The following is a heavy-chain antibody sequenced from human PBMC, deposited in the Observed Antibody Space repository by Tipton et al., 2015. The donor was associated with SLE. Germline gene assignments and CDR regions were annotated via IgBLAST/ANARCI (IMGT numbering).Heavy chain of an antibody. CDR1: GYTFTSYY. V-gene: IGHV1-46*01. D-gene: IGHD2-8*01. CDR3: ARDVVGDIVLMVYASTFDY. Sequence: QSGAEVKKPGASVKVSCKASGYTFTSYYMHWVRQAPGQGLEWMGIINPSGGSTSYAQKFQGRVTMTRDTSTSTVYMELSSLRSEDTAVYYCARDVVGDIVLMVYASTFDYWSQGTLVTVSS. J-gene: IGHJ4*02. CDR2: INPSGGST.